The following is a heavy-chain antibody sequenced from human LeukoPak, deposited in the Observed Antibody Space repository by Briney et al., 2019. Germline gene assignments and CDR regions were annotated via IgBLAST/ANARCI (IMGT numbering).Heavy chain of an antibody. V-gene: IGHV5-51*01. CDR1: GYSFTSYW. J-gene: IGHJ5*02. Sequence: TGESLKISCKGSGYSFTSYWIGWVRQMPGKGLEWMGIIYPGDSDTRYSPSFQGQVTISADKSISTAYLQWSSRKASDTAMYYCARLIAVAANWFDPWGQGTLVTVSS. D-gene: IGHD6-19*01. CDR2: IYPGDSDT. CDR3: ARLIAVAANWFDP.